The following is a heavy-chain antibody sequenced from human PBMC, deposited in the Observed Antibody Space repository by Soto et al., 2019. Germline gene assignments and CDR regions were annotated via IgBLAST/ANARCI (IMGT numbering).Heavy chain of an antibody. CDR1: GGSVSSGDHW. J-gene: IGHJ4*02. Sequence: SETLSLTCTVSGGSVSSGDHWWSWIRQPPGTGLEWIGYISDSGTTYSNPSLRSRVAISVDSSKNQFSLEMSSVAAADTAVYYCARRHGYKTSFDYWGQGTLVTVSS. CDR2: ISDSGTT. D-gene: IGHD5-12*01. CDR3: ARRHGYKTSFDY. V-gene: IGHV4-30-4*01.